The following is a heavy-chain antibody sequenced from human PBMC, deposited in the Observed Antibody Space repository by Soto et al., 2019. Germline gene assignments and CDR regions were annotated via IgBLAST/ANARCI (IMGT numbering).Heavy chain of an antibody. Sequence: SETLSLTCTVSGGSISNFYWSWIRQPPGKGLEWIGYISYSGNTNYNPSLKSRVSISVDTSKNQLSLNLTSVTAADTAVYYCARARRVLSLSYFDTWGQGTPVTVSS. CDR1: GGSISNFY. D-gene: IGHD3-16*01. V-gene: IGHV4-59*01. CDR2: ISYSGNT. CDR3: ARARRVLSLSYFDT. J-gene: IGHJ4*02.